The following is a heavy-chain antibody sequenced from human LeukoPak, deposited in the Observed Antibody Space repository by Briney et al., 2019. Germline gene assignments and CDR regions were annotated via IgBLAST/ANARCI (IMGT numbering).Heavy chain of an antibody. J-gene: IGHJ4*02. CDR1: GFTFDDYA. Sequence: GGSLSLFCAASGFTFDDYAMHWVRLAPGKGLEWVSGISWNSGSIGYADSVKGRFTLSRDNAKNSLYLQMNSLRAEDTALYYCAKDTRDSSSSAYFDYWGQGTLVTVSS. D-gene: IGHD6-6*01. CDR2: ISWNSGSI. CDR3: AKDTRDSSSSAYFDY. V-gene: IGHV3-9*01.